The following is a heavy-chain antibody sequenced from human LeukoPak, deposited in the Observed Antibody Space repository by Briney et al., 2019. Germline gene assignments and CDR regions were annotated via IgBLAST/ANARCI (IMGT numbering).Heavy chain of an antibody. Sequence: SETLSLTCAVYGGSFSGYYWSWIRQPPGKGLEWIAEINHSGSTNYNPSLKSRVTISVDTSKNQFSLKLSSVTAADTAVYYCARGLDSSGYYYVDYWGQGTLVTVSS. V-gene: IGHV4-34*01. CDR2: INHSGST. D-gene: IGHD3-22*01. CDR1: GGSFSGYY. CDR3: ARGLDSSGYYYVDY. J-gene: IGHJ4*02.